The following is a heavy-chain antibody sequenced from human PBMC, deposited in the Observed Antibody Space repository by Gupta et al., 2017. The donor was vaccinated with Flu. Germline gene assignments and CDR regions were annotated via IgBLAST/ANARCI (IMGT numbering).Heavy chain of an antibody. D-gene: IGHD2-15*01. Sequence: SWVRQGPGKGLEWVSAISGSGGSTFYAASVMGRFTISRDNSKNTLYLQMSSLEVAATAVSYCANVGGDDCCDGSCSSPINYWGQGSLGTVSS. J-gene: IGHJ4*02. CDR3: ANVGGDDCCDGSCSSPINY. V-gene: IGHV3-23*01. CDR2: ISGSGGST.